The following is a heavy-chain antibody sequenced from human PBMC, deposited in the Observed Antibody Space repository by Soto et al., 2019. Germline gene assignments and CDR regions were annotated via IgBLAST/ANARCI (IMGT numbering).Heavy chain of an antibody. V-gene: IGHV3-33*08. CDR1: GFTFSSYG. Sequence: GGSLRLSCAASGFTFSSYGMHWVRQAPGKGLEWVAVIWYDGSNKYYADSVKGRFTISRDNSKNTLYLQMNSLRAEDTAVYYCARDGSSTPPGGWYYFDYWGQGTLVTVSS. CDR2: IWYDGSNK. CDR3: ARDGSSTPPGGWYYFDY. J-gene: IGHJ4*02. D-gene: IGHD6-19*01.